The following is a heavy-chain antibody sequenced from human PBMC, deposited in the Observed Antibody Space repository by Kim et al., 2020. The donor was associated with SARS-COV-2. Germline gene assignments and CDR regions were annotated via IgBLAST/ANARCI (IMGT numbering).Heavy chain of an antibody. CDR2: IIPIFGTA. J-gene: IGHJ3*02. CDR3: AGMYSSSWRWAFDI. CDR1: GGTFSSYA. V-gene: IGHV1-69*13. Sequence: SVKVSCKASGGTFSSYAISWVRQAPGQGLEWMGGIIPIFGTANYAQKFQGRVTITADESTSTAYMELSSLRSEDTAVYYCAGMYSSSWRWAFDIWGQGTMVTVSS. D-gene: IGHD6-13*01.